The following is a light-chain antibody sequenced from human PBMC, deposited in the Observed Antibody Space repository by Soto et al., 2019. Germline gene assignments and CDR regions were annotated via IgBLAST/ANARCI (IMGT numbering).Light chain of an antibody. CDR2: AAS. Sequence: DIQMTQSPSSLSASVGDRVTITCRASQSISSYLNWYQQKPGKAPKYLISAASSLRSGVPSRFSGSGSGTEFTLTIRSLQPEDFATYYCQPSYTIPRTFRQGTKVEIK. V-gene: IGKV1-39*01. CDR3: QPSYTIPRT. CDR1: QSISSY. J-gene: IGKJ1*01.